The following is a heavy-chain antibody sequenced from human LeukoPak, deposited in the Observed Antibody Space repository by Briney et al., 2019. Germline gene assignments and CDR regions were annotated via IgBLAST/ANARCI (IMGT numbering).Heavy chain of an antibody. CDR2: ISGSGGST. J-gene: IGHJ6*02. CDR1: GFTFSSYA. CDR3: ARGAYALYYYGMDV. D-gene: IGHD4-17*01. Sequence: GGSLRLSCAASGFTFSSYAMSWVRQAPGKGLEWVSAISGSGGSTYYADSVKGRFTISRDNSKNTLYLQMNSLRAEDTAVYYCARGAYALYYYGMDVWGQGTTDTVSS. V-gene: IGHV3-23*01.